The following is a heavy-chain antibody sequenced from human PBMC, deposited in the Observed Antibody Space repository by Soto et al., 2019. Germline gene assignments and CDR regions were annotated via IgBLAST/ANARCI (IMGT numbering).Heavy chain of an antibody. D-gene: IGHD3-3*01. Sequence: ASVKVSCKASGYTFTSYAMHWVRQAPGQRLEWMGWINAGNGNTKYSQKFQGRVTIARDTSASTAYMELSSLRSEDTAVYYCARTRTIFGVAGAYWGQGTLVTVSS. V-gene: IGHV1-3*01. CDR3: ARTRTIFGVAGAY. J-gene: IGHJ4*02. CDR2: INAGNGNT. CDR1: GYTFTSYA.